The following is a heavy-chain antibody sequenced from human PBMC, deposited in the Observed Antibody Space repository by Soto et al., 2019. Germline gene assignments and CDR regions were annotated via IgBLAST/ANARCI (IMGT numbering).Heavy chain of an antibody. CDR1: VYTFTIYY. CDR2: INPSGGST. Sequence: ASVTVTCTASVYTFTIYYIHCVRQAPGQGLEWMGIINPSGGSTSYAQKFQGRVTMTRDTSTSTVYMELSSLRSEDTAVYYCARIAAAGDFDYWGQGTLVTVSS. CDR3: ARIAAAGDFDY. J-gene: IGHJ4*02. V-gene: IGHV1-46*01. D-gene: IGHD6-13*01.